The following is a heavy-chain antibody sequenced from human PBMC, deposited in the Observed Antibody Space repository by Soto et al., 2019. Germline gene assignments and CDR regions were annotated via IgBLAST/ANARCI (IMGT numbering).Heavy chain of an antibody. V-gene: IGHV3-30-3*01. Sequence: GGSLRLSCAASGFTFSSYAMHWVRQAPGKGLEWVAVISYDGSNKYYADSVKGRFTISRDNSKKTLYLQMNSLRAEDTAVYYCARDHYNWNDVGYAFDIWGQGTMVTVSS. J-gene: IGHJ3*02. CDR2: ISYDGSNK. CDR3: ARDHYNWNDVGYAFDI. D-gene: IGHD1-20*01. CDR1: GFTFSSYA.